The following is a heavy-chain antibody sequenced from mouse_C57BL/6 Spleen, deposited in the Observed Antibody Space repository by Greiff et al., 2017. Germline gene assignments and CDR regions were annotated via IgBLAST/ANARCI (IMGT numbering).Heavy chain of an antibody. CDR2: ISDGGSYT. V-gene: IGHV5-4*01. Sequence: EVKLVESGGGLVKPGGSLKLSCAASGFTFSSYAMSWVRQTPEKRLEWVATISDGGSYTYYHDNVKGRFTISRDNAKNNLYLQMSHLKSEDTAMYYCAREEGNYLAWFAYWGQGTLVTVSA. D-gene: IGHD2-1*01. CDR3: AREEGNYLAWFAY. CDR1: GFTFSSYA. J-gene: IGHJ3*01.